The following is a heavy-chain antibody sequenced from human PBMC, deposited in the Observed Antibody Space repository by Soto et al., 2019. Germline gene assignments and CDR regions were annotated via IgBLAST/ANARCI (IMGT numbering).Heavy chain of an antibody. J-gene: IGHJ5*02. CDR2: ISSSSSYI. D-gene: IGHD3-16*02. Sequence: GGSLRLSCAASGFTFSSYSINWVRQAPGKGLEWVSSISSSSSYIYYADSVKGRFTISRDNAKNSLYLQMNSLRAEDTAVYYCARGNLLYDYIWGSYRYSDNWFDPWGKGTLVTVSS. CDR1: GFTFSSYS. CDR3: ARGNLLYDYIWGSYRYSDNWFDP. V-gene: IGHV3-21*01.